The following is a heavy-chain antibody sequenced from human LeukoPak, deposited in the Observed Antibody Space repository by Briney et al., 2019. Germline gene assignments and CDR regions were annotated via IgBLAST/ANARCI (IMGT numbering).Heavy chain of an antibody. D-gene: IGHD2-15*01. Sequence: GGSLRLSCAVSGFTFSHYWMSWVRQAPGKGLEWVANIKEDGIQTNYVDSVKGRFTISRDNARNSLYLQMDSLRAEDTALYYCARDSGSCTGCAFDLWGQGTMVTVSS. J-gene: IGHJ3*01. CDR2: IKEDGIQT. V-gene: IGHV3-7*01. CDR3: ARDSGSCTGCAFDL. CDR1: GFTFSHYW.